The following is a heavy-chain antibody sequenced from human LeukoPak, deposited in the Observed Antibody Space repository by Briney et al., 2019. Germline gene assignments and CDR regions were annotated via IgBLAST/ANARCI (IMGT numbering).Heavy chain of an antibody. CDR3: ARGERPDTVAEGTPFYYYSYMDV. CDR1: GGTLSSDA. V-gene: IGHV1-69*05. D-gene: IGHD5-12*01. CDR2: IIPMFSRT. J-gene: IGHJ6*03. Sequence: GSSVKVSCKTSGGTLSSDAISWVRQAPGQGLEWMGGIIPMFSRTNYAQKFQGRVTINTDVSTSTAYMELSSLRSDDTAVYYCARGERPDTVAEGTPFYYYSYMDVWDQGTTVIVSS.